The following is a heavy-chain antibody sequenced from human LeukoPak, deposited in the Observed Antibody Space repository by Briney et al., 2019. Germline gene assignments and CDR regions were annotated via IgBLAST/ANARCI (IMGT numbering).Heavy chain of an antibody. CDR3: ARRGSGWEVYYFDY. Sequence: SETLSLTCTVSGDSISSSSYYWGWIRQSPGKGLEWIGSIYYSGSTYYNPSLKSRVAISADTSKNQFSLKLTSVTAADTAVYYCARRGSGWEVYYFDYWGQGTLVTVSS. CDR1: GDSISSSSYY. V-gene: IGHV4-39*01. J-gene: IGHJ4*02. CDR2: IYYSGST. D-gene: IGHD6-19*01.